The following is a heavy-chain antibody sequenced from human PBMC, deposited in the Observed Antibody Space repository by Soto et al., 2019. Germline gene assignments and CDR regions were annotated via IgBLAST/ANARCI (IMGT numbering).Heavy chain of an antibody. J-gene: IGHJ4*02. CDR1: GGSTSSSIYY. Sequence: SETLSLTCTVSGGSTSSSIYYWGWLRQPPGKGLEWIGSIYYSGSTYYNPSLKSRVTISVDTSKNQFSLKLSSVTAADTAVYYCARHRAGNPGPYYFDYWGQGTLVTVSS. CDR3: ARHRAGNPGPYYFDY. V-gene: IGHV4-39*01. CDR2: IYYSGST.